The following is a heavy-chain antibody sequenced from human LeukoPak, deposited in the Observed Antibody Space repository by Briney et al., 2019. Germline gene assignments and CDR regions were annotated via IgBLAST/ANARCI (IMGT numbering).Heavy chain of an antibody. Sequence: GGSLRLSCAASGFTFSSYSMNWVRQAPGKGLEWVSSISSSSSYIYYADSVKGRFTISRDNAKTSLYLQMNSLRAEDTAVYYCARAGYSSSWDLDYWGQGTLVTVSS. J-gene: IGHJ4*02. CDR3: ARAGYSSSWDLDY. CDR2: ISSSSSYI. D-gene: IGHD6-13*01. CDR1: GFTFSSYS. V-gene: IGHV3-21*01.